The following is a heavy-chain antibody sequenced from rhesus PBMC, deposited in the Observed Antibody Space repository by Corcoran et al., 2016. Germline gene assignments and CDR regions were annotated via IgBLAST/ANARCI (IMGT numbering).Heavy chain of an antibody. V-gene: IGHV3-16*01. CDR2: MKNKADGGTT. CDR3: ASSYNLDS. D-gene: IGHD1-44*02. Sequence: EVQLVESVGDSVQPWVSLRLYCSASGLPCRQSCMNWVRKDPGRWLDVGGLMKNKADGGTTAYAESVKGRFTISRDDSKNTLFLQMNSLKTEDTAVYYCASSYNLDSWGQGVVVTVSS. CDR1: GLPCRQSC. J-gene: IGHJ6*01.